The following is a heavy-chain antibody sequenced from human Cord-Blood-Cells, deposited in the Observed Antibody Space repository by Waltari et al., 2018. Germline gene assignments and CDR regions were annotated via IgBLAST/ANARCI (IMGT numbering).Heavy chain of an antibody. CDR3: VSPAFDI. V-gene: IGHV3-53*01. Sequence: EVQLVESGGGLIQPGGSLRLSCAASGFTVSSNYMSWVRQAQGKGREWVSVIYSGGSTYYAESVKGRFTISRDNSKNTLYLQMNSLRAEDTAVYYCVSPAFDIWGQGTMVTVSS. J-gene: IGHJ3*02. CDR1: GFTVSSNY. CDR2: IYSGGST.